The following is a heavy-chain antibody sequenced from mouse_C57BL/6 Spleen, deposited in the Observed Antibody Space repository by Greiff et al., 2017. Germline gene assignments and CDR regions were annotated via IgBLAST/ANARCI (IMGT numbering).Heavy chain of an antibody. Sequence: VKLMESGAELVRPGTSVKVSCKASGYAFTNYLIEWVKQRPGQGLEWIGVINPGSGGTNYNEKFKGKATLSADKSSSTAYMQLSSLTSEDSAVYFCARRGDGLDYWGQGTTLTVSS. CDR3: ARRGDGLDY. CDR2: INPGSGGT. D-gene: IGHD2-3*01. J-gene: IGHJ2*01. CDR1: GYAFTNYL. V-gene: IGHV1-54*01.